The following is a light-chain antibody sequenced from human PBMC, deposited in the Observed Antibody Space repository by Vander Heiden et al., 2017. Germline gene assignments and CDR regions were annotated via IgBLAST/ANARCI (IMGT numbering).Light chain of an antibody. Sequence: EIMLTQSPATLSLSPGERAALSCRASQSVSRYLAWFQQKPGQAPRLLIYDASNRATGIPARFSGSGSGTDFALTISSLEPEDFAVYYCQQRSNWPYTFGQGTKVEIK. J-gene: IGKJ2*01. CDR3: QQRSNWPYT. CDR2: DAS. V-gene: IGKV3-11*01. CDR1: QSVSRY.